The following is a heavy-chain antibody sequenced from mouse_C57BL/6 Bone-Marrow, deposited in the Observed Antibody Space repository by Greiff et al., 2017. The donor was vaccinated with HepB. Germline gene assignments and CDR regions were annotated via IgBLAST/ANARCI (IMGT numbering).Heavy chain of an antibody. D-gene: IGHD1-1*01. Sequence: QVQLQQPGAELVKPGASVKLSCKASGYTFTSYWMQWVKQRPGQGLEWIGEIDPSDSYTHYNQKFKGKGTLTVDTSSSTAYIQLSRLTSEDSAVYYCARGYYGSSYGAYWGQGTLVTVSA. CDR2: IDPSDSYT. CDR1: GYTFTSYW. V-gene: IGHV1-50*01. CDR3: ARGYYGSSYGAY. J-gene: IGHJ3*01.